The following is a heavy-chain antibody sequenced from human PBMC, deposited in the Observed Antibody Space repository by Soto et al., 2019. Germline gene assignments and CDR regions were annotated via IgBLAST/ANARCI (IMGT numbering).Heavy chain of an antibody. J-gene: IGHJ4*02. Sequence: QVQLVESGGGVVQPGRSLRLSCAASGFTFSRYGMHWVRQAPGKGLEWVAVISYDGSNKYYVDSVEGRFTISRDNSKNTLYLQMIILRAEDTAVYYCAKVGDSSGYYHFDYWGQGTLVTVSS. CDR2: ISYDGSNK. D-gene: IGHD3-22*01. CDR1: GFTFSRYG. V-gene: IGHV3-30*18. CDR3: AKVGDSSGYYHFDY.